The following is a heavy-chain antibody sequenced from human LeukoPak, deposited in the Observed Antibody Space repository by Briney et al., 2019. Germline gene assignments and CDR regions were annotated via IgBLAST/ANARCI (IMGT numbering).Heavy chain of an antibody. Sequence: GGSLRLSCAASGFIFSNYAMSWVRQAPGKGLEWVANIKQDGSEKYYVDSVKGRFTVSRDNAKNSLYLQMNSLRAEDTAVYYCARERGFFHDTSGPYWGQGTLVTVSS. CDR2: IKQDGSEK. CDR3: ARERGFFHDTSGPY. V-gene: IGHV3-7*01. D-gene: IGHD3-22*01. CDR1: GFIFSNYA. J-gene: IGHJ4*02.